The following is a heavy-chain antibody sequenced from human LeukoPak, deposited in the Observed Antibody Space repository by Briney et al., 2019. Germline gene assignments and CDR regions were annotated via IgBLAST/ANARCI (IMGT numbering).Heavy chain of an antibody. D-gene: IGHD3-10*01. J-gene: IGHJ4*02. CDR2: ISGSGGST. V-gene: IGHV3-23*01. CDR1: GFTFSSYA. Sequence: GGSLRLSCAASGFTFSSYAMSWVRQAPGKGLEWVSAISGSGGSTYYADSVKGRITISRDNSKNTLYLQMNSLRAEDTAVYYYAKDASPGWVRGVIIFPSWGQGTLVTVSS. CDR3: AKDASPGWVRGVIIFPS.